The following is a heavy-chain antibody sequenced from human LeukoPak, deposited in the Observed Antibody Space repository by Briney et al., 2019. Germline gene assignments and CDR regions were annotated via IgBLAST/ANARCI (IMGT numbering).Heavy chain of an antibody. Sequence: ASVKVSCKVSGYTLTELSMHWVRQAPGKGLEWMGGFDPEDGETIYAQKFQGRVTITADKSTSTAYMELSSLRSEDTAVYYCARDLAAAGSTAWFDPWGQGTLVTVSS. CDR2: FDPEDGET. V-gene: IGHV1-24*01. J-gene: IGHJ5*02. D-gene: IGHD6-13*01. CDR1: GYTLTELS. CDR3: ARDLAAAGSTAWFDP.